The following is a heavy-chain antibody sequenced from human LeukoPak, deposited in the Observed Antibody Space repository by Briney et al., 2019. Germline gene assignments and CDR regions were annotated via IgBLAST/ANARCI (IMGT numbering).Heavy chain of an antibody. CDR1: GGSISSSSYY. Sequence: SETLSLACTVSGGSISSSSYYWGWIRQPPGKGLEWIGSIYYSGSTYYNPSLKSRVTISVDTSKNQFSLKLSSVTAADTAVYYCARQDYDSGGYYSLNYFDYWGQGTLVTVSS. V-gene: IGHV4-39*01. J-gene: IGHJ4*02. CDR3: ARQDYDSGGYYSLNYFDY. CDR2: IYYSGST. D-gene: IGHD3-22*01.